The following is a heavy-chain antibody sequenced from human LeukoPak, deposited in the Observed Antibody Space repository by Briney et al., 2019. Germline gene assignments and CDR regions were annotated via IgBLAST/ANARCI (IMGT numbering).Heavy chain of an antibody. J-gene: IGHJ5*02. CDR1: GFIFSDYY. D-gene: IGHD4-11*01. CDR3: VFTVTTYSWFDP. V-gene: IGHV3-11*04. Sequence: SPGGSLRLSCTASGFIFSDYYMGWIRQAPGRGLEWISYISNSGTWIRYADSVKGRFTISRDNAKNSLYLQMNSLRAEDTAVYYCVFTVTTYSWFDPWGQGTLVTVSS. CDR2: ISNSGTWI.